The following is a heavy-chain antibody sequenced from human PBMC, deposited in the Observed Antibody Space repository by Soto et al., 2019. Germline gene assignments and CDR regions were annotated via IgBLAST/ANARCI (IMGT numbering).Heavy chain of an antibody. CDR1: GVSIPNDDFY. J-gene: IGHJ6*02. V-gene: IGHV4-30-4*02. D-gene: IGHD4-17*01. Sequence: SETLSLTCSLFGVSIPNDDFYWTLISQPPGKGIEWIGHIYYKGNTSYNPSLKSRLTMSLDTSQNQFSLHLTSVIAADSASYFCARATTVTSSFFYYGLDVWSQGTTVS. CDR2: IYYKGNT. CDR3: ARATTVTSSFFYYGLDV.